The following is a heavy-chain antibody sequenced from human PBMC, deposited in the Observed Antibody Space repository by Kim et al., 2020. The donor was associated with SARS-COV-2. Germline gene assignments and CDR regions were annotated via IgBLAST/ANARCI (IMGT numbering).Heavy chain of an antibody. Sequence: GGSLRLSCAASGFTFSSYAMHWVRQAPGKGLEWVAVISYDGSNKYYADSVKGRFTISRDNSKNTLYLHMNSLRAEDTAVYFCALLESFGVAAAGNYFDYWGHGTLVTVSS. CDR2: ISYDGSNK. J-gene: IGHJ4*01. V-gene: IGHV3-30-3*01. CDR3: ALLESFGVAAAGNYFDY. D-gene: IGHD6-13*01. CDR1: GFTFSSYA.